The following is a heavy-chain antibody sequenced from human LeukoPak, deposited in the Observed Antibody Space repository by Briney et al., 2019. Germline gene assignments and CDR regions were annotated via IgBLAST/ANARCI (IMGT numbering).Heavy chain of an antibody. CDR2: IYTSGST. Sequence: PSQTLSLTCTVSGGSISSGSYYWSWIRQPAGKGLEWIGHIYTSGSTNYNPSLKSRVTISVDTSKNQFSLKLSSVTAADTAVYYCAREPTINEEPNWFDPWGQGTLVTVSS. V-gene: IGHV4-61*09. CDR3: AREPTINEEPNWFDP. J-gene: IGHJ5*02. D-gene: IGHD5-12*01. CDR1: GGSISSGSYY.